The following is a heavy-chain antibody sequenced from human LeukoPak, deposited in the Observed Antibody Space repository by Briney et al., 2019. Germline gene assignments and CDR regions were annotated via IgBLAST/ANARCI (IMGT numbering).Heavy chain of an antibody. D-gene: IGHD4-17*01. CDR2: ISSSSSYT. CDR3: ARDRPTTVKRYYYYYGMDV. Sequence: GGSLRLSCAASGFTFSDYYMSWIRQAPGKGLEWVSYISSSSSYTNYADSVKGRFTISRDNAKNSLYLQMNSLKAEDTAVYYCARDRPTTVKRYYYYYGMDVWGQGTTVTVSS. V-gene: IGHV3-11*06. CDR1: GFTFSDYY. J-gene: IGHJ6*02.